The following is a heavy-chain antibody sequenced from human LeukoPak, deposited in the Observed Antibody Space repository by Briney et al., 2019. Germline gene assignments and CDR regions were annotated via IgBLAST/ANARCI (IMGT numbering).Heavy chain of an antibody. CDR1: GGSFSGYY. CDR2: INHSGST. V-gene: IGHV4-34*01. J-gene: IGHJ4*02. CDR3: ARESRSGRVVIIYLDY. D-gene: IGHD3-3*01. Sequence: PSETLSLTCAVYGGSFSGYYWSWIRQPPGKGLEWIGEINHSGSTNYNPSLKSRVTISVDTSKNQFSLKLSSVTAADTAVYYCARESRSGRVVIIYLDYWGQGTLVTVSS.